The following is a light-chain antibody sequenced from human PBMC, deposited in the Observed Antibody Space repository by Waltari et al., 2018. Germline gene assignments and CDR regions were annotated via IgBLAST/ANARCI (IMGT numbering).Light chain of an antibody. V-gene: IGLV2-23*01. CDR1: RSDVGRYDL. CDR3: CSYADSRTWV. CDR2: KDS. J-gene: IGLJ3*02. Sequence: QSALTQPASVSGSPGQSITISCTGSRSDVGRYDLVSWYQHHPDKAPQVIIFKDSKRPSGVSNRFSGSKSGNTASLTISGLQAEDEADYYCCSYADSRTWVFGGGTKLTVL.